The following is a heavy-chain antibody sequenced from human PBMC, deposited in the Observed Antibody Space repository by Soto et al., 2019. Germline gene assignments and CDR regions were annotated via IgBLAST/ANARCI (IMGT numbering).Heavy chain of an antibody. CDR1: GGTFSSYA. D-gene: IGHD3-22*01. J-gene: IGHJ6*02. CDR2: IIPIFGTA. Sequence: QVQLVQSGAEVQKPGSSVKVSCKASGGTFSSYAISWVRQAPGQGLEWMGGIIPIFGTANYAQKFQGRVTITADESTSTAYMELSSLRSEDTAVYYCASSITMIVVVSYGMDVWGQGTTVTVSS. V-gene: IGHV1-69*01. CDR3: ASSITMIVVVSYGMDV.